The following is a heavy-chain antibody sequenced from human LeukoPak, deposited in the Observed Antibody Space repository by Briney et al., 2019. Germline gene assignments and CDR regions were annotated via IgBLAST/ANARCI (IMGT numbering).Heavy chain of an antibody. CDR2: ISSSSSTI. CDR3: AREVHTIFGVVHIYYFDY. Sequence: PGGSLRLSCAASGFTFSSYIMNWVRQAPGKGLEWVSYISSSSSTIYYADSVKGRFTISRDNAKNSLYLQINSLRAEDTAVYYCAREVHTIFGVVHIYYFDYWGQGTLVTVSS. D-gene: IGHD3-3*01. V-gene: IGHV3-48*01. CDR1: GFTFSSYI. J-gene: IGHJ4*02.